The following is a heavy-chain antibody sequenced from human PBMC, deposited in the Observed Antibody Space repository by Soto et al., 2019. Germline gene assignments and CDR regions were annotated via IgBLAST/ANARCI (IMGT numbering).Heavy chain of an antibody. CDR2: IYGDNDK. CDR1: GFSLSNSGVG. J-gene: IGHJ4*02. D-gene: IGHD4-17*01. V-gene: IGHV2-5*02. CDR3: AHCALHDYGDYDPGTSHVFDS. Sequence: QITLKESGPSPVKPTQTLTVTCTFSGFSLSNSGVGVAWIRQPPGKALEWLALIYGDNDKRYSPSLKTTLTIKKDTTKHQVVLTMTNMDPVDTATYYCAHCALHDYGDYDPGTSHVFDSWGQGPLVTVSS.